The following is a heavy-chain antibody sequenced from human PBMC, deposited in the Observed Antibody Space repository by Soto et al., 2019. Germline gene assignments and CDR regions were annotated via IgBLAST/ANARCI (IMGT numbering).Heavy chain of an antibody. Sequence: ASVKVSCKASCYTFTSYGISWVSQAPGQGLEWMGWISAYNGNTSYAQKLKCRVTMTTDTSTSTDYMELSSLRADDTAVYYCATAYYYDSRGYPDAFDIWGQGTMVTVSS. CDR2: ISAYNGNT. J-gene: IGHJ3*02. V-gene: IGHV1-18*01. CDR1: CYTFTSYG. D-gene: IGHD3-22*01. CDR3: ATAYYYDSRGYPDAFDI.